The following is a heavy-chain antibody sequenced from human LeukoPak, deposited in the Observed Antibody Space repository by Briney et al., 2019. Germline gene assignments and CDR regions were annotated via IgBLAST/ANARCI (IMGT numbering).Heavy chain of an antibody. CDR3: ARATVTTYYYYYGMDV. CDR1: GGSFSGYC. CDR2: INHSGST. V-gene: IGHV4-34*01. J-gene: IGHJ6*02. Sequence: SETLSLTCAVYGGSFSGYCWSWIRQPPGKGLEWIGEINHSGSTNYNPSLKSRVTISVDTSKNQFSLKLSSVTAADTAVYYCARATVTTYYYYYGMDVWGQGTTVTVSS. D-gene: IGHD4-11*01.